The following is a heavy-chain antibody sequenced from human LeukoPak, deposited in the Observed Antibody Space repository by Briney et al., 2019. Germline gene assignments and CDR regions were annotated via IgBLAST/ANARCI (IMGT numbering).Heavy chain of an antibody. CDR1: GGSFSGYY. V-gene: IGHV4-34*01. CDR2: INQSGST. CDR3: ARSPYYDFWSGYYTHAFDI. D-gene: IGHD3-3*01. Sequence: SETLSLTCAVYGGSFSGYYWSWIRQPPGKGLEWIGEINQSGSTNYNPSLKSRVTISVDTSKNQFSLKLSSVTAADTAVYYCARSPYYDFWSGYYTHAFDIWGQGTMVTVSS. J-gene: IGHJ3*02.